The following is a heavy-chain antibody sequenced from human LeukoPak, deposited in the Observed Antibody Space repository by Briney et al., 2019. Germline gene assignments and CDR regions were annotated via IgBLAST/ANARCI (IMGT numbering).Heavy chain of an antibody. D-gene: IGHD6-13*01. CDR2: ISTYNSNT. CDR3: ARGAAGSYDY. Sequence: ASVKVSCKASGYTFTSYDISWVRQAPGQGLEWRGWISTYNSNTNQAEKLQGRITMTTDTSTSTAYMELRSLRSDDAAVYYCARGAAGSYDYWGQGTLVTVSS. CDR1: GYTFTSYD. V-gene: IGHV1-18*01. J-gene: IGHJ4*02.